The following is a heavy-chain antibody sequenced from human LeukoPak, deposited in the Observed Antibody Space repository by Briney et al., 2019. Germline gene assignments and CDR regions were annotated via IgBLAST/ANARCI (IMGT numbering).Heavy chain of an antibody. Sequence: PSETLSLTCTVSGGSISSYYWSWIRQPPGKGLEWIRYIYYSGSTNYNPSLKSRVTISVDTSKNQFSLKLSSVTAADTAVYYCARSYYYDSSGYYYYYYYYMDVWGKGTTVTVSS. J-gene: IGHJ6*03. CDR1: GGSISSYY. V-gene: IGHV4-59*08. CDR3: ARSYYYDSSGYYYYYYYYMDV. CDR2: IYYSGST. D-gene: IGHD3-22*01.